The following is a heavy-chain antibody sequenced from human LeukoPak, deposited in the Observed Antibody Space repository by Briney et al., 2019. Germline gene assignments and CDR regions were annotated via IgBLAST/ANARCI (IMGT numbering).Heavy chain of an antibody. CDR3: AVAVAGYFDY. CDR2: ISAYNGNT. D-gene: IGHD6-19*01. V-gene: IGHV1-18*04. J-gene: IGHJ4*02. CDR1: GYTFTNHY. Sequence: ASVKVSCKASGYTFTNHYMHWVRQAPEQGLEWMGWISAYNGNTNYAQKLQGRVTMTTDTSTSTAYMELRSLRSDDTAVYYCAVAVAGYFDYWGQGTLVTVSS.